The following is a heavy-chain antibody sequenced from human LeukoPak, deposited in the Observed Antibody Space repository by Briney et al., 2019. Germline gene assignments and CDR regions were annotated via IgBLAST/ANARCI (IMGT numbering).Heavy chain of an antibody. D-gene: IGHD5-12*01. J-gene: IGHJ4*02. CDR1: GYSFTSYW. Sequence: GESLKISCKGSGYSFTSYWIGWVRQMPGKGLEWMGIIYPGDSDTRYSPSFQGQVTISADKSISTAYLQWSSLKASDTAMYYCARQVQSGYDYIRFDYWGQGTLVTVSS. V-gene: IGHV5-51*01. CDR3: ARQVQSGYDYIRFDY. CDR2: IYPGDSDT.